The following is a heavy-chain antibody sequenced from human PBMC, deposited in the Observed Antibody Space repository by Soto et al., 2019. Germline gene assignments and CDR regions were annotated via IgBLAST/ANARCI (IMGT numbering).Heavy chain of an antibody. CDR1: GGSISSYY. D-gene: IGHD3-22*01. CDR3: ARQDYYDSSGYSEYYFDY. V-gene: IGHV4-59*01. Sequence: SETLSLTCTVSGGSISSYYWSWVRQPPGKGLEWIGYIYYSGSTNYNPSLKSRVTISVDTSKNQFSLKLSSVTAADTAVYYCARQDYYDSSGYSEYYFDYWGQGTLVTVSS. J-gene: IGHJ4*02. CDR2: IYYSGST.